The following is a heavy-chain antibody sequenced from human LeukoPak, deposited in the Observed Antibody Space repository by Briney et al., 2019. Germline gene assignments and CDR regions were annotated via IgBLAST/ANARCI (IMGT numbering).Heavy chain of an antibody. V-gene: IGHV1-18*01. J-gene: IGHJ4*02. D-gene: IGHD3-3*01. Sequence: PGASVKVSCKASGYTFTSYGISWVRQAPGQGLEWMGWISAYNGNTNYAQKLQGRATMTTDTSTSTAYMELRSLRSDDTAVYYCARGSLTYYDFWSGYSPFDYWGQGTLVTVSS. CDR3: ARGSLTYYDFWSGYSPFDY. CDR1: GYTFTSYG. CDR2: ISAYNGNT.